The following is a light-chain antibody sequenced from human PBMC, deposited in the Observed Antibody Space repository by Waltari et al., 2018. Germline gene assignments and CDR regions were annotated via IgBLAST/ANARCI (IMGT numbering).Light chain of an antibody. V-gene: IGKV4-1*01. CDR3: QQYYRSRT. CDR1: QSVLYNSNDKNY. J-gene: IGKJ1*01. CDR2: WAS. Sequence: DIVMTQSPDSLAVSLGERATINCKSSQSVLYNSNDKNYLAWYQKKPVQPPKLLIYWASTRESGVPDRFSGSGSGTDFTLTISSLQAEDVAVYYCQQYYRSRTFGQGTKVEIK.